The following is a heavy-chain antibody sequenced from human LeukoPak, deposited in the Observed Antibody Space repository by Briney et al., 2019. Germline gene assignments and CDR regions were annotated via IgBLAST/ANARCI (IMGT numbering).Heavy chain of an antibody. D-gene: IGHD6-6*01. CDR2: IYHSGST. J-gene: IGHJ5*02. V-gene: IGHV4-39*07. Sequence: SQTLSLTCTVSGGSISSGDYYWSWIRQPPGKGLEWIGSIYHSGSTYYNPSLKSRVTISVDTSKNQFSLKLSSVTAADTAVYYCARRIAARRFWFDPWGQGTLVTVSS. CDR3: ARRIAARRFWFDP. CDR1: GGSISSGDYY.